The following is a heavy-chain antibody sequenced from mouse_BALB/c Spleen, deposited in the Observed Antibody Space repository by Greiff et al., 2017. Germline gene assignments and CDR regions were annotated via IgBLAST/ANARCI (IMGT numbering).Heavy chain of an antibody. CDR2: VNPNNGGT. D-gene: IGHD1-1*01. CDR1: GYTFTDYY. J-gene: IGHJ4*01. Sequence: EVQLQQSGPELVKPGASVKISCKASGYTFTDYYMNWVKQSHGKSLEWIGLVNPNNGGTSYNQKFKGKATLTVDKSSSTAYMELRSLTSEDSAVYYCARLRNYGYAMDYWGQGTSVTVSS. CDR3: ARLRNYGYAMDY. V-gene: IGHV1-26*01.